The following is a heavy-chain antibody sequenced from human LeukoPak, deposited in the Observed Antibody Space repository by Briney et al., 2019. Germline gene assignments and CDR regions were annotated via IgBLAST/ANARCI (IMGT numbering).Heavy chain of an antibody. Sequence: GGSLRLSCAASGFTFSSYRMHWVRQAPGKGLEWVAFIRYDGSNKYYADSVKGRFTISRDNSKNTLYLQMNSLRAEDTAVYYCAKDPWIPGDYYYYMDVWGKGTTVTVSS. D-gene: IGHD5-18*01. CDR3: AKDPWIPGDYYYYMDV. J-gene: IGHJ6*03. CDR1: GFTFSSYR. CDR2: IRYDGSNK. V-gene: IGHV3-30*02.